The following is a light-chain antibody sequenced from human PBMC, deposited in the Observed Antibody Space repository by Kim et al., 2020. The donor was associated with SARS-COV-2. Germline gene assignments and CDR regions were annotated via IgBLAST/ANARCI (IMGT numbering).Light chain of an antibody. CDR3: QKYETWPFT. CDR1: QSVDTN. J-gene: IGKJ3*01. CDR2: GAS. Sequence: ETVMTQSPATLSVSPGERATLSCRASQSVDTNLAWYQQKPGQAPRLLIYGASTRATGIPARFSGSGSGTDFTLTISSLQSEDSAHYYCQKYETWPFTFGPGTKVDIK. V-gene: IGKV3-15*01.